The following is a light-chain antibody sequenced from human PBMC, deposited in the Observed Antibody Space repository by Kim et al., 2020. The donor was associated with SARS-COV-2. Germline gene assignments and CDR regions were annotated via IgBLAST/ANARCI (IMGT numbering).Light chain of an antibody. CDR3: QQSKRSPRT. CDR2: GAS. CDR1: QSVDTY. V-gene: IGKV1-39*01. Sequence: DIQMTQSPSSLSGSVVDRVTITCRASQSVDTYLNWYQQSPGKAPKVLIDGASTLQGGVPSRFSGSGSATEFTLTINSLEPEDFVAYLCQQSKRSPRTFGPGTKVDIK. J-gene: IGKJ3*01.